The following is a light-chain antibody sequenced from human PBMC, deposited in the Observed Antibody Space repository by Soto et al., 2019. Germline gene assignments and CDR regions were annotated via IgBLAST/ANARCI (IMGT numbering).Light chain of an antibody. Sequence: QSVLTQPPSVSGAPGQRVTISCTGSTSNIGARYDVHWYQQLPGRPPKLFIYGNNNRPSGVPDRFSGSKSDTSASLAITELQAEDEADYFCQSYDSSLSGYVFGTGTKVTV. J-gene: IGLJ1*01. CDR1: TSNIGARYD. CDR2: GNN. V-gene: IGLV1-40*01. CDR3: QSYDSSLSGYV.